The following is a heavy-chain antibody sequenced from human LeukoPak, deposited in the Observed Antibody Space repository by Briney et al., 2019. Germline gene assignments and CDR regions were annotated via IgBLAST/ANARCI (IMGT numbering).Heavy chain of an antibody. CDR2: IGYDGTYQ. Sequence: GGSLRLSCADSGFTFSNYGMHWFRQAPGKGLEWVALIGYDGTYQNWTESVKGRFTISRDNSKNTLYLQMNSLRAEDTAVYYCAREHMVRGVIDYWGQGTLVTVSS. CDR3: AREHMVRGVIDY. CDR1: GFTFSNYG. V-gene: IGHV3-33*08. J-gene: IGHJ4*02. D-gene: IGHD3-10*01.